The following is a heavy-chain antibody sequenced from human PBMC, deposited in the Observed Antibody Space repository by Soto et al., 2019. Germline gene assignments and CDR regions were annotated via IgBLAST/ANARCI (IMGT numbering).Heavy chain of an antibody. Sequence: EVQLLESGGGLVQPGESLRLSCAASGFTFSSYAMSWVRQAPGKGLEWVSVISGSDDSTYYADSVKGRFTISRDKSKNTLCLQMNSLRAEDTAVYYCARRSSSSTFYYWGQGTLVTVSS. CDR1: GFTFSSYA. D-gene: IGHD6-6*01. J-gene: IGHJ4*02. CDR3: ARRSSSSTFYY. V-gene: IGHV3-23*01. CDR2: ISGSDDST.